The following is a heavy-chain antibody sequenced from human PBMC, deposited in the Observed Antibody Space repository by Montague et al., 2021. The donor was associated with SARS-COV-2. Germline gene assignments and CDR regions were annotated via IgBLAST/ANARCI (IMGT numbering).Heavy chain of an antibody. CDR2: IYYTGNT. Sequence: SETLSLTCTVSGGSITNNIDYWAWIRRPPGKGLEWIGSIYYTGNTYYNPSLKSPVTISVVTSKNHFTLKLSSVTAAETAVYYCARLKRYFDSSGSPSAFDFWGQGTKVTVSS. V-gene: IGHV4-39*02. CDR3: ARLKRYFDSSGSPSAFDF. J-gene: IGHJ3*01. D-gene: IGHD3-22*01. CDR1: GGSITNNIDY.